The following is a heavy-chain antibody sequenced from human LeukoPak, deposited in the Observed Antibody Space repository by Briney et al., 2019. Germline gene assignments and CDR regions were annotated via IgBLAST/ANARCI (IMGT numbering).Heavy chain of an antibody. V-gene: IGHV4-59*01. CDR2: INHSGST. D-gene: IGHD3-22*01. CDR1: GGSISSYY. CDR3: ACLTTADAFDI. J-gene: IGHJ3*02. Sequence: SETLSLTCTVSGGSISSYYWSWIRQPPGKGLEWIGEINHSGSTNYNPSLKSRVTISVGTSKNQFSLKLSSVTAADTAVYYCACLTTADAFDIWGQGTMVTVSS.